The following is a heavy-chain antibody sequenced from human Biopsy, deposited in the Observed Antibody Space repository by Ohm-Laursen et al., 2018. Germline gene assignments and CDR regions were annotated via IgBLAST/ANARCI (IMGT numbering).Heavy chain of an antibody. J-gene: IGHJ4*02. Sequence: SETLSLTWSVSGGSISSRNHYWGWLRQPPGKGLERIGHVYYSGSTFYNSSLESRVTVSVDTSKNQFHLRLTSMSASDTAVYYCARHSLDDFWSGAHYYFDYWGLGTLVTVSS. CDR1: GGSISSRNHY. V-gene: IGHV4-39*01. CDR2: VYYSGST. D-gene: IGHD3-3*01. CDR3: ARHSLDDFWSGAHYYFDY.